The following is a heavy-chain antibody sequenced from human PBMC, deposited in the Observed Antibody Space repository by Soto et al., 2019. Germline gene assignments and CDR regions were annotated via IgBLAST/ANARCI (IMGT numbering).Heavy chain of an antibody. CDR1: GFTFSIYA. D-gene: IGHD3-22*01. J-gene: IGHJ4*02. CDR2: ISGNGGT. CDR3: AKDAPGSGWLSDY. Sequence: EVQLLESGGGLVQPGGSLRLSCAASGFTFSIYAMSWVRQVPGKGLEWVSTISGNGGTSYADFVRGRFTISRDNSKNTLYLQMNRLRVDDTAIYYCAKDAPGSGWLSDYWGQGTLVTVSS. V-gene: IGHV3-23*01.